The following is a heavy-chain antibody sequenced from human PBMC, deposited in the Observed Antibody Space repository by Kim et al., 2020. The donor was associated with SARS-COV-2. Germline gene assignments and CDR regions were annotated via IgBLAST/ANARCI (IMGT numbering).Heavy chain of an antibody. CDR2: ISPNNGAT. CDR3: ARGSDYHGLDV. J-gene: IGHJ6*02. V-gene: IGHV1-2*02. Sequence: APVKVSCKTSGYPFSGFYIHWVRQAPGRGLEWMGWISPNNGATKYAEASQGRVTMTRDTSINTAYMELSRLKSDDTAIYFCARGSDYHGLDVWGQGTTVTVSS. CDR1: GYPFSGFY.